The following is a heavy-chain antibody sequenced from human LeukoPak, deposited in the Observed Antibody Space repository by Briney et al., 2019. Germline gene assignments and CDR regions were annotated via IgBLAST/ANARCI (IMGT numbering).Heavy chain of an antibody. Sequence: GDSVKVSCKASGYTFTSYGISWVRQAPGQGLEWMGWISAYNGNTNYAQKLQGRVTMTTDTSTSTAYMELRSLRSDDTAVYYCAREHTDYYDSSGYYYWGQGTLVTVSS. CDR2: ISAYNGNT. D-gene: IGHD3-22*01. V-gene: IGHV1-18*01. CDR3: AREHTDYYDSSGYYY. CDR1: GYTFTSYG. J-gene: IGHJ4*02.